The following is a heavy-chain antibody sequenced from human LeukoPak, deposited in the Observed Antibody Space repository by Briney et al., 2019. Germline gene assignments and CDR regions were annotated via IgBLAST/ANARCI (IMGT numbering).Heavy chain of an antibody. V-gene: IGHV3-66*01. D-gene: IGHD5-24*01. Sequence: GGSLRLSCAASGLTLSSTYMSWVRQTPGKGLEWVSVIYSGGSTYYTDSVKGRFTISRDNSKNTLYLQMNSLKTEDTAVYYCTTELGRDGYNFAVHYFDYWGQGTLVTVSS. CDR1: GLTLSSTY. J-gene: IGHJ4*02. CDR3: TTELGRDGYNFAVHYFDY. CDR2: IYSGGST.